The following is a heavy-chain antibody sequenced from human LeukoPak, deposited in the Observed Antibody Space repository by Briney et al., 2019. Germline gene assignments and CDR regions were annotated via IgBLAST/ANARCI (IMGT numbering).Heavy chain of an antibody. CDR2: IYTSGST. V-gene: IGHV4-4*07. CDR3: ARVGVVVPAAKYYYYLDV. D-gene: IGHD2-2*01. J-gene: IGHJ6*03. CDR1: GGSISSYY. Sequence: PSETLSLTCTVSGGSISSYYWSWIRQPAGKGLEWIGRIYTSGSTNYNPSLKSRVTMSVDTSKNQFSLKLSSVTAADTAVYYCARVGVVVPAAKYYYYLDVWGKGTTVTVSS.